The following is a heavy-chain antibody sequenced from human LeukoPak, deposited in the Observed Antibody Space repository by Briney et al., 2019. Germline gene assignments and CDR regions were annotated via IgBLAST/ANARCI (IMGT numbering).Heavy chain of an antibody. CDR2: ISGSGGST. D-gene: IGHD6-13*01. V-gene: IGHV3-23*01. CDR3: AKDPAAAGTAEYFQH. J-gene: IGHJ1*01. Sequence: GGSLRLSCAASGFTFSSYAMTWVRQAPGKGLEWVSVISGSGGSTYYADSVKGRFTISRDNSKNTLYLQMDSLRAEDAAVYYCAKDPAAAGTAEYFQHWGQGTLVTVSS. CDR1: GFTFSSYA.